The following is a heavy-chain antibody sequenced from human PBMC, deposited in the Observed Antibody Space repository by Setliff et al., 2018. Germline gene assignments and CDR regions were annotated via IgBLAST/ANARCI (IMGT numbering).Heavy chain of an antibody. D-gene: IGHD3-10*01. J-gene: IGHJ5*02. V-gene: IGHV4-39*02. Sequence: LSLTCTVSGGSIRSSTHYWGWIRQPPGKGLEWIGTIYYSGLTYYTPSLRSRATISIDTSKNRFSLQLSSVTAADTAVYYCAGYQGSGSNYKVVNWFDTWGQGTLVTVSS. CDR1: GGSIRSSTHY. CDR3: AGYQGSGSNYKVVNWFDT. CDR2: IYYSGLT.